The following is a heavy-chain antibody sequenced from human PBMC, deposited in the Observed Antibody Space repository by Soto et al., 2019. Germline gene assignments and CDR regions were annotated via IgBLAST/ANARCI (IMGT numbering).Heavy chain of an antibody. Sequence: SVKVSCKASGYTFTSYGISWVRQAPGQGLEWMGRIIPILGIANYAQKFQGRVTITADKSTSTAYMELSSLRSEDTAVYYCARERDYYNSSGYLVLDYWGQGTLVTVSS. CDR1: GYTFTSYG. CDR3: ARERDYYNSSGYLVLDY. J-gene: IGHJ4*02. D-gene: IGHD3-22*01. CDR2: IIPILGIA. V-gene: IGHV1-69*04.